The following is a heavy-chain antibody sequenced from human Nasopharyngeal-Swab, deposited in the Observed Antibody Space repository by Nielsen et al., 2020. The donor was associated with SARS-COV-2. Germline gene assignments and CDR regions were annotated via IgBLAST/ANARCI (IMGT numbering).Heavy chain of an antibody. CDR1: GFTFSNYG. V-gene: IGHV3-30*18. CDR3: AKERFYSGSGKYPRDFDY. J-gene: IGHJ4*02. D-gene: IGHD3-10*01. Sequence: GESLKISCVAYGFTFSNYGMHWVRQAPGKGLEWVAIISYDGSNKYHADSVKGRFTISKDNSKNTLYLQMSSLRADDTAVYYCAKERFYSGSGKYPRDFDYWGQGTLVTVSS. CDR2: ISYDGSNK.